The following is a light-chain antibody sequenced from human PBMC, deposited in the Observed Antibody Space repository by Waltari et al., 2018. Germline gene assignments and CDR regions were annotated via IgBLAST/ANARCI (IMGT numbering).Light chain of an antibody. J-gene: IGLJ1*01. CDR2: YDR. Sequence: SYVVTQPPSVSVAPGETATITCGGDNFGTYSVHEYQQKAGQAPVLVIFYDRDRPSGIPDRFSGSNSGNTATLTISRVEAGDEARYYCHVWHPHVDPGVFGTGTEVTVL. CDR3: HVWHPHVDPGV. V-gene: IGLV3-21*04. CDR1: NFGTYS.